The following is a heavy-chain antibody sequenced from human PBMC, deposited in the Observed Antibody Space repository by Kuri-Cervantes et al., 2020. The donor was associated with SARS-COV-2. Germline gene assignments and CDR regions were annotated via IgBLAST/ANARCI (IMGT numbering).Heavy chain of an antibody. CDR1: GGSFSGYY. CDR2: INHSGST. V-gene: IGHV4-34*01. CDR3: ARGRVRGVVIYATYYYYGMDV. D-gene: IGHD3-10*01. Sequence: LSLTCAVYGGSFSGYYWSWIRQPPGKGLEWIGEINHSGSTNYNPSLKSRVTISVDTSKNQFSLKLSSVTAADTGVYFCARGRVRGVVIYATYYYYGMDVWGQGATVTVSS. J-gene: IGHJ6*02.